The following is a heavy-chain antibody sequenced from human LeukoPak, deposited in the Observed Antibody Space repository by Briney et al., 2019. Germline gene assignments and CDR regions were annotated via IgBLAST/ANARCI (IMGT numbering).Heavy chain of an antibody. J-gene: IGHJ4*02. CDR3: AKPGSSRGIAGRRPTKYYFDY. D-gene: IGHD6-6*01. CDR1: GFTFRDYT. V-gene: IGHV3-49*04. CDR2: IRSNPYGGTT. Sequence: GGSLRLSCTASGFTFRDYTMSWVRQAPGKGLEWVGFIRSNPYGGTTEYAASVKGRFTISRDDSKSIAYLQMNSLKTEDTAVYYCAKPGSSRGIAGRRPTKYYFDYWGQGTLVTVSS.